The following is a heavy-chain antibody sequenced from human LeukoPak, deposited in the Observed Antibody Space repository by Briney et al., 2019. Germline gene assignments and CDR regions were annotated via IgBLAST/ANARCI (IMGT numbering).Heavy chain of an antibody. J-gene: IGHJ4*02. CDR3: ARDLRRDGPIDDLGYFDY. D-gene: IGHD5-24*01. CDR1: GYTFTSYG. CDR2: ISAYNGNT. Sequence: GASVKVSCKASGYTFTSYGISWVRQAPGQGLEWMGWISAYNGNTNYAQKLQGRVTTTTDESTSTAYMELSSLRSEDTAVYYCARDLRRDGPIDDLGYFDYWGQGTLVTVSS. V-gene: IGHV1-18*01.